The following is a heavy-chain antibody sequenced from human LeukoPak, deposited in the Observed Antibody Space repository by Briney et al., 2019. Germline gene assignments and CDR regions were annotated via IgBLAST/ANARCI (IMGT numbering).Heavy chain of an antibody. CDR1: GFTFSSYG. Sequence: GGSLRLSCAAPGFTFSSYGMHWVRQAPGKGLEWVAFIRYDGSNKYYADSVKGRFTISRDNSKNTLYLQMNSLRAEDTAVYYCAAYGSGPVYWGQGTLVTVSS. CDR2: IRYDGSNK. J-gene: IGHJ4*02. V-gene: IGHV3-30*02. D-gene: IGHD3-10*01. CDR3: AAYGSGPVY.